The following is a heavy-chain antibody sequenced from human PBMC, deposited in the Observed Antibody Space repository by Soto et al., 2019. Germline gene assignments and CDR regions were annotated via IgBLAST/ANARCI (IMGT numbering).Heavy chain of an antibody. Sequence: EVQLLESGGGLVQPGGTLTLSCAASGFTLSHYWMHWVRQVPGRGLVWVSRLNYDGSSTHYAASVKGRFTISRDNAKNTLYLQMSSLRAEDTAIYYCVRSSSGCFDYWGQGTVVTVSS. V-gene: IGHV3-74*01. D-gene: IGHD5-18*01. CDR3: VRSSSGCFDY. J-gene: IGHJ4*02. CDR2: LNYDGSST. CDR1: GFTLSHYW.